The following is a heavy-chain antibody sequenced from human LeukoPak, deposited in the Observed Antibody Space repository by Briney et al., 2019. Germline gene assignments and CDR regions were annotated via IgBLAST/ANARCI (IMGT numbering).Heavy chain of an antibody. CDR2: INPSGGST. J-gene: IGHJ4*02. CDR3: ARTTTVVTLFDY. V-gene: IGHV1-46*01. Sequence: ASVKVSCKASGYTFSGYYVHWVRQAPGQGLEWMGIINPSGGSTSYAQKFQGRVTMTRDTSTSTVYMELSSLRSEDTAVYYCARTTTVVTLFDYWGQGTLVTVSS. CDR1: GYTFSGYY. D-gene: IGHD4-23*01.